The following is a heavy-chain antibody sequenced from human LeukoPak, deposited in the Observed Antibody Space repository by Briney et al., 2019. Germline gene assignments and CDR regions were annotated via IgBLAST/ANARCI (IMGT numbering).Heavy chain of an antibody. Sequence: PSETLSLTCAVYGGSFSGYYWNWIRQPPGKGLEWIGEINHSGSTDYNPSLKSRVTISVDTSKNHFSLNLSSVTAADTAVYYCARGVYVWGSYRHDAFDIWGQGTMVTVSS. CDR3: ARGVYVWGSYRHDAFDI. D-gene: IGHD3-16*02. CDR2: INHSGST. V-gene: IGHV4-34*01. CDR1: GGSFSGYY. J-gene: IGHJ3*02.